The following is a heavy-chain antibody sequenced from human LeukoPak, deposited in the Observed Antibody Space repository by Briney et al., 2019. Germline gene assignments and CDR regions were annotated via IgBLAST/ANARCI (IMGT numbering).Heavy chain of an antibody. D-gene: IGHD2-2*01. CDR2: ISGSGGST. CDR1: GFTFSSYT. J-gene: IGHJ4*02. Sequence: PGGSLRLSCAASGFTFSSYTMNWVRQAPGKGLEWVSAISGSGGSTYYADSVKGRFTISRDNSKNTLYLQMNSLRAEDTAVYHCAKIVVPAAMRSWGQGTLVTVSS. CDR3: AKIVVPAAMRS. V-gene: IGHV3-23*01.